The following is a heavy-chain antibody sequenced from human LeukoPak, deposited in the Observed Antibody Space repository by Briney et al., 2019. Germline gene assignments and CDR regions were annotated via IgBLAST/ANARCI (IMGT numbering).Heavy chain of an antibody. V-gene: IGHV3-30*02. D-gene: IGHD6-19*01. CDR2: IRSDGSNK. Sequence: GGSLRLSCAASEFTFSSYGMHWVRQAPGKGLEWVALIRSDGSNKYYADSVKGRFTISRDNSKNTLFLQMDSLRPEDTAVYYCAKGRWLVDYWGHGTLVTVSS. CDR3: AKGRWLVDY. J-gene: IGHJ4*01. CDR1: EFTFSSYG.